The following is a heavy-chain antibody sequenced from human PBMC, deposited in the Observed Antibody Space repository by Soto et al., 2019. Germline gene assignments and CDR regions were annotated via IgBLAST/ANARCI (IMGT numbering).Heavy chain of an antibody. CDR2: MYYTGNK. CDR3: AREVPYYDSSGYFSHFYGMDA. D-gene: IGHD3-22*01. V-gene: IGHV4-39*02. CDR1: GGTTSSSTYY. Sequence: PPETLGDTSPGSGGTTSSSTYYLDWIRLHTAKGLEWIGAMYYTGNKKYNPSLESRLTMSVDTYKNQFSLKLSSVTPTDTAVYYCAREVPYYDSSGYFSHFYGMDARCKGPTVT. J-gene: IGHJ6*04.